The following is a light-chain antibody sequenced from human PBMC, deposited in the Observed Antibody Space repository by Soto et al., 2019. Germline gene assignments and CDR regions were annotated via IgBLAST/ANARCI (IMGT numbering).Light chain of an antibody. CDR1: QSFSSTY. CDR2: GAS. Sequence: EIVLTQSPGTLSLSPGERATLSCRASQSFSSTYLAWYQQKPGQAPRLLIYGASSRATGSPDRVSGGGSGTDGSLTISRLDPEDFAVEDCQQYRSSPITFGQGTRLEIK. J-gene: IGKJ5*01. V-gene: IGKV3-20*01. CDR3: QQYRSSPIT.